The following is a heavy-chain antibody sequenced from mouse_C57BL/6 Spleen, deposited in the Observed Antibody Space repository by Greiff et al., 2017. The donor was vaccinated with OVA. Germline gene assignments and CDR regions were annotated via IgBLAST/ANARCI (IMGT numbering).Heavy chain of an antibody. D-gene: IGHD1-1*01. Sequence: EVNVVESGGGLVQPGGSLKLSCAASGFTFSDYYMYWVRQTPEKRLEWVAYISNGGGSTYYPDTVKGRFTISRDNAKNTLYLQMSRLKSEDTAMYYCARRGTVVATHWYVDVWGTGTTVTVSS. J-gene: IGHJ1*03. CDR3: ARRGTVVATHWYVDV. CDR1: GFTFSDYY. CDR2: ISNGGGST. V-gene: IGHV5-12*01.